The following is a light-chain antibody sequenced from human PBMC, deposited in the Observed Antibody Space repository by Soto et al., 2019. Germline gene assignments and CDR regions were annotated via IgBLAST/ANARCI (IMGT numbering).Light chain of an antibody. Sequence: DIVLTPTPLSSPVTLGQPASISCRSSESLGNTDGITDLSWLHQRPGQPPRLLLYSISDRFSGVPDRFSGSGAGTDFTLKISRVEAEDVGVYYCMQVAQFPYTIGQGTKLESK. CDR3: MQVAQFPYT. J-gene: IGKJ2*01. CDR1: ESLGNTDGITD. CDR2: SIS. V-gene: IGKV2-24*01.